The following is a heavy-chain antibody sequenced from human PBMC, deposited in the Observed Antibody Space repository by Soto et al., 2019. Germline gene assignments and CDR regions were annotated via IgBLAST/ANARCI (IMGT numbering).Heavy chain of an antibody. J-gene: IGHJ3*02. CDR1: GGSISSYY. CDR3: ARRYGGAFDI. V-gene: IGHV4-59*08. CDR2: IYYSGST. Sequence: SETLSLTCTVSGGSISSYYWSWIRQPPGKGLEWIGYIYYSGSTNYNPSLKSRVTISVDTSKNQFSLKLSSVTAADTAVYYCARRYGGAFDIPAQGSMVPGSS. D-gene: IGHD3-10*01.